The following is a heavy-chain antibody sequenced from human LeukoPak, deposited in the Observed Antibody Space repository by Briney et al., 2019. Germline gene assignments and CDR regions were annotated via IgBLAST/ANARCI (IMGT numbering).Heavy chain of an antibody. D-gene: IGHD3-3*01. J-gene: IGHJ4*02. CDR3: ARHPSDFWSGYFDYFDY. Sequence: PSETLSLTCTVSGGSISSSSYYWGWIRQPPGKGLEWIRSIYYSGSTYYNPSLKSRVTISVDTSKNQFSLKLSSATAADTAVYYCARHPSDFWSGYFDYFDYWGQGTLVTVSS. CDR2: IYYSGST. CDR1: GGSISSSSYY. V-gene: IGHV4-39*01.